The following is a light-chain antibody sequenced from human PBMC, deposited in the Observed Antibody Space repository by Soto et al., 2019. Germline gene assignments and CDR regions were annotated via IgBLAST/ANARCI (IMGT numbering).Light chain of an antibody. CDR1: QSVSSSY. V-gene: IGKV3-20*01. CDR3: QHYVSSPSRLT. J-gene: IGKJ4*01. Sequence: EIVLTQSPGTLSLSPGERATLSCRASQSVSSSYLAWYQQKPGQAPRLFIYNASSRATGIPDRFSGGGSGTDFTLTISRLEPEDFAVYYCQHYVSSPSRLTFDGGTKVEIK. CDR2: NAS.